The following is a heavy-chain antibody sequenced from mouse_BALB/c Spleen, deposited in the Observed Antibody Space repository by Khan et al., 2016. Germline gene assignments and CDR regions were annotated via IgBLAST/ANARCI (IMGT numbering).Heavy chain of an antibody. CDR2: IDPANGNT. Sequence: VQLQQSGAELVKPGASVKLSCTASGFNIKDTYMHWVKQRPEQGLEWIGRIDPANGNTKYDPKFQGKATITADTSSNTAYLQLSSLTSEDTAVYSCARKGATVVVPMDYWGQGTSVTVSS. V-gene: IGHV14-3*02. CDR3: ARKGATVVVPMDY. J-gene: IGHJ4*01. D-gene: IGHD1-1*01. CDR1: GFNIKDTY.